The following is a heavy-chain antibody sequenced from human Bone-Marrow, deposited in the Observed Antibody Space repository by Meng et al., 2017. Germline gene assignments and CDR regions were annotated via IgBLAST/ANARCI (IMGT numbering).Heavy chain of an antibody. CDR2: IYYSGST. V-gene: IGHV4-59*01. CDR3: ARRPAFASDYYYGMDV. Sequence: CTVSGGSISSYYWSWIRQPPGKGLEWIGYIYYSGSTNYNPSLKSRVTISVDTSKNQFSLKLSSVTAADTAVYYCARRPAFASDYYYGMDVWGQGTTVTVSS. J-gene: IGHJ6*02. CDR1: GGSISSYY.